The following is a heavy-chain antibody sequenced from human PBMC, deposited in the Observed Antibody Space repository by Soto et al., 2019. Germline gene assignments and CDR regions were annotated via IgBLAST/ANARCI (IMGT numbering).Heavy chain of an antibody. D-gene: IGHD6-13*01. CDR2: IYYSGST. J-gene: IGHJ4*02. CDR1: GGSISSYY. CDR3: ARSSIAAAVTGY. V-gene: IGHV4-59*01. Sequence: QVQLQESGPGLVKPSETLSLTCTVSGGSISSYYWSWIRQPPGKGLEWIGYIYYSGSTNYNPSLKSRVTISVDTSKNQFSLKLSSVTAADTAVYYCARSSIAAAVTGYWGQGTLVTVSS.